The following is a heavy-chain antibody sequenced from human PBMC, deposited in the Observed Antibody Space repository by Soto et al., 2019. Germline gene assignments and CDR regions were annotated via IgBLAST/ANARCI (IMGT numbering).Heavy chain of an antibody. Sequence: QVQLVESGGGVVQPGRSLRLSCAASGFTFSSYGMHWVRQAPGKGLEWVAVIWYDGSNKYYADSVKGRFTISRDNSKNTLYLQMNSLRAEDTAVYYCARDSAPYYDFWSGYYGPHDYWGQGTLVTVSS. CDR2: IWYDGSNK. CDR3: ARDSAPYYDFWSGYYGPHDY. D-gene: IGHD3-3*01. V-gene: IGHV3-33*01. J-gene: IGHJ4*02. CDR1: GFTFSSYG.